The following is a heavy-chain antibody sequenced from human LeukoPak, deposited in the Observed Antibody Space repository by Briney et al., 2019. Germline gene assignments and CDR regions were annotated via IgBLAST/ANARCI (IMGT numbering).Heavy chain of an antibody. CDR3: ARGHYDLAP. CDR1: GGSISDHY. CDR2: ISNTEAP. Sequence: SETLSLTCSVSGGSISDHYWSWIRQPPGKGLEWIAYISNTEAPNYNPSLNARVTMPLDMSKNELTLRLSSVTAEDTAVYYCARGHYDLAPWGQGTLVTVSS. D-gene: IGHD3-16*01. V-gene: IGHV4-4*08. J-gene: IGHJ5*02.